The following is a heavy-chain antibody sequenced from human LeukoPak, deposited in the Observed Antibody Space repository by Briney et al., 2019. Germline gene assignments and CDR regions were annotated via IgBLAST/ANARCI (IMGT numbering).Heavy chain of an antibody. CDR1: GGSISSYY. D-gene: IGHD3-22*01. Sequence: SETLSLTCTVSGGSISSYYWSWIRQPPGKGLEWIGHIHYTGGTSYNPSLKSRIAISVDMSKNQFSLKLNSMTATDTAVYYCARGPSESGAYYLEPWGQEFLATVPS. J-gene: IGHJ4*02. CDR2: IHYTGGT. V-gene: IGHV4-59*08. CDR3: ARGPSESGAYYLEP.